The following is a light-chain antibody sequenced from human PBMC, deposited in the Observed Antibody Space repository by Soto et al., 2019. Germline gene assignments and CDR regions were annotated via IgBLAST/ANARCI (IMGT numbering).Light chain of an antibody. CDR3: QQYGSSPLT. CDR1: QSLRSSS. CDR2: GSS. Sequence: EIVLTQSPGTLSVSPGERATLSCRASQSLRSSSVAWYQQRLRQAPRLLIYGSSRRATGIPDRFSGSGSGTDFTLTISRLEPEDFAVYYCQQYGSSPLTFGGGTKVEIK. J-gene: IGKJ4*01. V-gene: IGKV3-20*01.